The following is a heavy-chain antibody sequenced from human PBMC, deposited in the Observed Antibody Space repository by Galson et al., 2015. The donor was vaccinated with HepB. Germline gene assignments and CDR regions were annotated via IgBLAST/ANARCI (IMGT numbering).Heavy chain of an antibody. J-gene: IGHJ6*03. V-gene: IGHV4-34*01. CDR3: ARGGIYCSSTSCNPNHYYYMDV. D-gene: IGHD2-2*01. CDR1: GGFFSGYS. CDR2: INHSGST. Sequence: TCAVYGGFFSGYSWSWIRQPPGKGLEWIGEINHSGSTNYNPSLKSRVTISVDTSKNQFSLKLSSVTAADTAVYYCARGGIYCSSTSCNPNHYYYMDVWGKGTTVTVSS.